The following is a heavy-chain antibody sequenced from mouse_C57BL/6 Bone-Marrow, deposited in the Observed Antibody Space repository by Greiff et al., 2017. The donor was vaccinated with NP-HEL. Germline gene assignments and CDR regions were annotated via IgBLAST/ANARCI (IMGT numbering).Heavy chain of an antibody. V-gene: IGHV1-72*01. D-gene: IGHD1-1*01. Sequence: VQLQQPGAELVKPGASVKLSCKASGYTFTSYWMHWVKQRPGRGLEWIGRIDPNSGGTKYNEKFKSKATLTVDKPSSTAYMQLSSLTSEDSAVYYCARRDYYGSSYPCYWYFDVWGTGTTVTVSS. J-gene: IGHJ1*03. CDR3: ARRDYYGSSYPCYWYFDV. CDR1: GYTFTSYW. CDR2: IDPNSGGT.